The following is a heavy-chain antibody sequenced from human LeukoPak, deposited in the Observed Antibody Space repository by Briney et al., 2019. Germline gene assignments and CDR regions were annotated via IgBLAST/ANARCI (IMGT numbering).Heavy chain of an antibody. V-gene: IGHV3-43*01. J-gene: IGHJ4*02. CDR1: GFTFDDYA. CDR3: AKDMTFGGVIVTALGD. CDR2: ISWDGGST. Sequence: PGGSLRLSCAASGFTFDDYAMHWVRQAPGKGLEWVSLISWDGGSTYYADSVKGRFTISRDNSKNSLYLQMNSLRTEDTALYYCAKDMTFGGVIVTALGDWGQGTLVTVSS. D-gene: IGHD3-16*02.